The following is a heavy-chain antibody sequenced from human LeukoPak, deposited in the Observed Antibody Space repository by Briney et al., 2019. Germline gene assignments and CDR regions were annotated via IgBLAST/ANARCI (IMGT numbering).Heavy chain of an antibody. D-gene: IGHD3-3*01. V-gene: IGHV1-2*02. CDR3: ARGRRFLEWLLYPYYFDY. J-gene: IGHJ4*02. Sequence: GASVKVSCKASGYTFTGYYMHWVRQAPGQGLEWMGWINPNSGGTNYAQKFQGRVTMTRDTSISTAYMELSRLRSDDTAVYYCARGRRFLEWLLYPYYFDYWGQGTLVTVSS. CDR2: INPNSGGT. CDR1: GYTFTGYY.